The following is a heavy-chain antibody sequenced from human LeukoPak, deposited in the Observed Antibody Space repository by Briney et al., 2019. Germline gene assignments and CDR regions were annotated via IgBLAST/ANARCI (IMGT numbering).Heavy chain of an antibody. D-gene: IGHD1-26*01. V-gene: IGHV3-21*01. Sequence: GGSLRLSCAASGFTFISYSMNWVRQAPGKGLEWVSSISSSSSYIYYADSVKGRFTISRDNAKNSLYLQMNSLGAEDTAVYYCARDSGSRTFDYWGQGTLVTVSS. CDR1: GFTFISYS. J-gene: IGHJ4*02. CDR2: ISSSSSYI. CDR3: ARDSGSRTFDY.